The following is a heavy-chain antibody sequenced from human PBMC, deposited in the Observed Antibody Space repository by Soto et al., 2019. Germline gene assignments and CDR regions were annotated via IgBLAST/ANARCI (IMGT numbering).Heavy chain of an antibody. CDR2: INHSGST. CDR3: ARYVLRFNYYGMDV. Sequence: KPSETLSLTCAVYGGSFSGYYWSWIRQPPGKGLEWIGEINHSGSTNYNPSLKSRVTISVDTSKNQFSLKLSSVTAADTAVYYCARYVLRFNYYGMDVWGQGTTVTVSS. J-gene: IGHJ6*02. V-gene: IGHV4-34*01. D-gene: IGHD4-17*01. CDR1: GGSFSGYY.